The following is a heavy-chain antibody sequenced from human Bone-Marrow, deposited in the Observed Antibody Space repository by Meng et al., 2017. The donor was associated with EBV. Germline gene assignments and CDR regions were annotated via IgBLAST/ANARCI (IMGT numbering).Heavy chain of an antibody. CDR1: GGTFRSDA. J-gene: IGHJ4*02. CDR2: LIPMSDAP. Sequence: QVQVVEAGVEVKKPGSSVKVSCKTSGGTFRSDAISWVRQAPRQGLEWMGGLIPMSDAPHYAQKFQGRVTITADESTSTHYMDLSGLRSEDTAVYYCASESGRGFTPYYWGQGTLVTVSS. V-gene: IGHV1-69*01. D-gene: IGHD3-10*01. CDR3: ASESGRGFTPYY.